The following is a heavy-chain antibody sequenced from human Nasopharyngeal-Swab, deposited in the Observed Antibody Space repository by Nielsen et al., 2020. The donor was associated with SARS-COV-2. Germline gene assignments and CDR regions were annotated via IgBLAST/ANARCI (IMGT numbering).Heavy chain of an antibody. CDR3: ATAAAAGPANWFDP. CDR1: GYTLTELS. V-gene: IGHV1-24*01. Sequence: ASVKVSCNVSGYTLTELSMHWVRQAPGKGLEWMGGFDPEDGETIYAQKFQGRVTMTEDTSTDTAYMELSSLRSEDTAVYYCATAAAAGPANWFDPWGQGTLVTVSS. J-gene: IGHJ5*02. CDR2: FDPEDGET. D-gene: IGHD6-13*01.